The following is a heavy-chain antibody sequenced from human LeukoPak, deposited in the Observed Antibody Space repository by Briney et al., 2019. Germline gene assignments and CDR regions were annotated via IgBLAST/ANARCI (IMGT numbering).Heavy chain of an antibody. D-gene: IGHD3-9*01. J-gene: IGHJ3*02. CDR1: GGSISSYY. V-gene: IGHV4-59*12. CDR3: ARLTQVLRYFDWLSISYDAFDI. CDR2: IYYSGST. Sequence: SETLSLTCTVSGGSISSYYWSWIRQFPGKGLEWIGYIYYSGSTNYNPSLKSRVTLSVDTSKNQFSLKLSSVTAANTAVYYCARLTQVLRYFDWLSISYDAFDIWGQGTMVTVSS.